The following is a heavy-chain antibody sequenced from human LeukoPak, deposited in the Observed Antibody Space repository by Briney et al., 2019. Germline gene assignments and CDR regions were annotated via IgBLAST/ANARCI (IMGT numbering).Heavy chain of an antibody. Sequence: ASETLSLTCTVSGGPISSGSYYWSWIRQPAGKGLEWIGRIYTSGSTNYNPSLKSRVTISVDTSKNRFSLKLSSVTAADTAVYYCARAGSAASWFDPWGQGTLVTVSS. D-gene: IGHD1-26*01. V-gene: IGHV4-61*02. J-gene: IGHJ5*02. CDR1: GGPISSGSYY. CDR3: ARAGSAASWFDP. CDR2: IYTSGST.